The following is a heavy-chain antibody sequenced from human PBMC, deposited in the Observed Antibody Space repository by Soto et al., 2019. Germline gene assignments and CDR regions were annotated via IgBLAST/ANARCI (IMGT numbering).Heavy chain of an antibody. Sequence: QVQLVESGGGVVQPGRSLRLSCAASGFTFSSYGMHWVRQAPGKGLEWVAVISYDGSNKYYADSVKGRFTISRDNSKNTLYLQMNSLRAEDTAVYYCAKDSLLDYWDQGTLVTVSS. J-gene: IGHJ4*02. V-gene: IGHV3-30*18. CDR3: AKDSLLDY. CDR1: GFTFSSYG. CDR2: ISYDGSNK.